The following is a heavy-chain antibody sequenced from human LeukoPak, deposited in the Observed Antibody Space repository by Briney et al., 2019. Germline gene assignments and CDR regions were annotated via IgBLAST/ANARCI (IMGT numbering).Heavy chain of an antibody. J-gene: IGHJ4*02. CDR1: GASISIGGYY. V-gene: IGHV4-30-4*08. D-gene: IGHD3-10*01. Sequence: PSETLSLTCSVSGASISIGGYYWSWIRQPPGTGLEWIGYIYYSGSTYYNPSLKSRVTISVDTSKNQFSLKLSSVTAADTAVYHCAREWFGECFDYWGQGTLVTVSS. CDR2: IYYSGST. CDR3: AREWFGECFDY.